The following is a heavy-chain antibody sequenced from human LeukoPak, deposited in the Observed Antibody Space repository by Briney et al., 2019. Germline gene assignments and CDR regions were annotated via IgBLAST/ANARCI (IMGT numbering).Heavy chain of an antibody. J-gene: IGHJ4*02. CDR3: ARYCRTTSCYTHDY. CDR1: GGSISSSSYY. CDR2: IYYTGST. D-gene: IGHD2-2*02. V-gene: IGHV4-39*01. Sequence: SETQSLTCTVSGGSISSSSYYWGWIRQPPGRGPEWIGSIYYTGSTHYNPSLKSRVTISVDTSKSQFSLKLSSVTAADTAVYYCARYCRTTSCYTHDYWGQGTLVTVSS.